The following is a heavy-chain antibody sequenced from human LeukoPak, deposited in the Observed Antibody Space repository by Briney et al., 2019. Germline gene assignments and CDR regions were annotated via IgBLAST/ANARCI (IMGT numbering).Heavy chain of an antibody. CDR2: ISSSSSYI. CDR1: GFTFSSYS. Sequence: GGSLRLSCAASGFTFSSYSMNWVRQAPGKGLEWVSSISSSSSYIYYADSVKGRFTISRDNAKNSLYLQMNSLRAEDTAVYYCARQDTMIVVGGAFDIWGQGTMVTVS. V-gene: IGHV3-21*01. CDR3: ARQDTMIVVGGAFDI. J-gene: IGHJ3*02. D-gene: IGHD3-22*01.